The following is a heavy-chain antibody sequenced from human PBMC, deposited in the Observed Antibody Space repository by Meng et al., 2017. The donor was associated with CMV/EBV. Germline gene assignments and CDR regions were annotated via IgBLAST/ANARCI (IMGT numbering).Heavy chain of an antibody. CDR3: ARMEVGGGSCYSDY. CDR1: GYTFTSYG. J-gene: IGHJ4*02. Sequence: VQPWRSGAEVKTLGASVKVAWKASGYTFTSYGISWVRQAPGQGLEWMGWISAYNGNTNYAQKLQGRVTMTTDTSTSTAYMELRSLRSDDTAVYYCARMEVGGGSCYSDYWGQGTLVTVSS. D-gene: IGHD2-15*01. CDR2: ISAYNGNT. V-gene: IGHV1-18*01.